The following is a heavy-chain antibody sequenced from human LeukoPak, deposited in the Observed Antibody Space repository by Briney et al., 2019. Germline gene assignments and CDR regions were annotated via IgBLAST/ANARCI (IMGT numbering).Heavy chain of an antibody. J-gene: IGHJ4*02. CDR1: GGSISTYY. D-gene: IGHD1-26*01. V-gene: IGHV4-59*01. CDR2: IYYSGST. Sequence: SETLSLTCAVSGGSISTYYWSWIRQPPGKGLEWIGYIYYSGSTNYNPSLKSRVTISVDTSKNQFSLKLSSVTAADTAVYYCARDGGSYYFDYWGQGTLVTVSS. CDR3: ARDGGSYYFDY.